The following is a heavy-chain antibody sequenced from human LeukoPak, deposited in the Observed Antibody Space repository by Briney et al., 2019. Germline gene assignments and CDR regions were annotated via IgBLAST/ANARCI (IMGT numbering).Heavy chain of an antibody. Sequence: GSLRLSCAASGFTFSNAWMSWVRQAPGKGLEWVGRIKSKTDGGTTDYAAPVKGRFTISRDDSKNTLYLQMNSLKTEDTAVYYCTTKDVITFGGVISSWGQGTLVTVSS. D-gene: IGHD3-16*01. CDR3: TTKDVITFGGVISS. CDR1: GFTFSNAW. V-gene: IGHV3-15*01. CDR2: IKSKTDGGTT. J-gene: IGHJ4*02.